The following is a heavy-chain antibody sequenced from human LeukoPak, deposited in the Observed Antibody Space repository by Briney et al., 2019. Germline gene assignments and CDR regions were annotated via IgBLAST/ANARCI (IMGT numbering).Heavy chain of an antibody. CDR1: SGSISSYY. V-gene: IGHV4-59*01. CDR3: ARLRSGWRPFDY. CDR2: ISNSGST. D-gene: IGHD6-19*01. J-gene: IGHJ4*02. Sequence: PSETLSLTCTVSSGSISSYYWSWIRQPPVKGLEWIGYISNSGSTTYNPSLKSRVTFSLDTSKNQFSLKLSSVTAADTAVYYCARLRSGWRPFDYWGQGTLVTVSS.